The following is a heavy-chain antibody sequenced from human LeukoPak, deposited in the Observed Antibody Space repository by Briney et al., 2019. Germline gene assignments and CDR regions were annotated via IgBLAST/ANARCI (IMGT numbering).Heavy chain of an antibody. CDR2: IYYSGST. CDR3: ARGLMIRGSGSPGAFDI. Sequence: SETLSLTCTVSGGSVSSGSYYWSWIRQPPGKGLEWIGYIYYSGSTNYNPSLKSRVTISVDTSKNQFSLKLSSVTAADTAVYYCARGLMIRGSGSPGAFDIWGQGTMVTVSS. CDR1: GGSVSSGSYY. V-gene: IGHV4-61*01. J-gene: IGHJ3*02. D-gene: IGHD3-10*01.